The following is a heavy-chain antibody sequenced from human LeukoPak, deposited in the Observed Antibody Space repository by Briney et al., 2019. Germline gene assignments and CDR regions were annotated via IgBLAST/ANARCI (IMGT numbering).Heavy chain of an antibody. V-gene: IGHV4-59*01. Sequence: PSETLSLTCTVSGGSISSYYWSWIRQPPGKGLEWIGYIYYSGSTNYNPSLKSRVTISVDTSKNQFSLQLNSVTAADTAVYYCARDKASLQSENWFDPWGQGTLVTVSS. CDR1: GGSISSYY. J-gene: IGHJ5*02. CDR3: ARDKASLQSENWFDP. CDR2: IYYSGST. D-gene: IGHD1-14*01.